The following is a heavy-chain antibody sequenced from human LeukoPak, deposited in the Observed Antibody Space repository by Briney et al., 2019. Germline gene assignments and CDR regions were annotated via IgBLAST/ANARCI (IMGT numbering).Heavy chain of an antibody. CDR2: ISSSSSYT. V-gene: IGHV3-11*03. D-gene: IGHD1-26*01. J-gene: IGHJ4*02. CDR3: ARRYSGSYPDY. CDR1: GFTFSDYY. Sequence: GRSLRLSCAASGFTFSDYYMSWIRQAPGKGLEWVSYISSSSSYTNYADSVKGRFTISRDNAKNSLYLQMNSLRAEDTAVYYCARRYSGSYPDYWGQGTLVTVSS.